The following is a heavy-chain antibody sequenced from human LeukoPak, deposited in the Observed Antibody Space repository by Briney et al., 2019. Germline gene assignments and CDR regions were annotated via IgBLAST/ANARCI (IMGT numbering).Heavy chain of an antibody. J-gene: IGHJ6*03. D-gene: IGHD6-25*01. CDR3: ARDGSGFYYYYYMDV. CDR2: ISTVSTYT. CDR1: GLTFTDYS. Sequence: GGSLRLSCAASGLTFTDYSMTWVRQAPGKGLEWVSSISTVSTYTFYSDSVKGRFTISRDNRKNTLYLQMSSLSAEDTAVYYCARDGSGFYYYYYMDVWGRGTAVTVSS. V-gene: IGHV3-21*01.